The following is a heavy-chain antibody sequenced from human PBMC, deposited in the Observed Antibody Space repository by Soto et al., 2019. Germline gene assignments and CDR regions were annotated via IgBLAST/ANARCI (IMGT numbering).Heavy chain of an antibody. J-gene: IGHJ5*02. CDR2: ISSSSSTI. D-gene: IGHD2-15*01. V-gene: IGHV3-48*01. CDR3: ARDLVVVAATDDP. Sequence: GGSLRLSCAASGFTFSSYSMNWVRQAPGKGLEWVSYISSSSSTIYYADSVKGRFTISRDNAKNSLYLQMNSLRAEDTAVYYCARDLVVVAATDDPWGQGTLVTVSS. CDR1: GFTFSSYS.